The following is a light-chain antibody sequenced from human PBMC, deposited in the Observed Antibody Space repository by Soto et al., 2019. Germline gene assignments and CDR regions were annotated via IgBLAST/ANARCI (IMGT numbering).Light chain of an antibody. CDR2: SND. Sequence: QAVVTQPPSVSGAPGETVTISCSGSSPNIGSNAVNWYQRVPATAPKLLIYSNDQRPSGVPDRFSASKSGTSASLAISGLQSEDEADYSCATWDDSLNGPVFGGGTKLTVL. CDR1: SPNIGSNA. CDR3: ATWDDSLNGPV. J-gene: IGLJ2*01. V-gene: IGLV1-44*01.